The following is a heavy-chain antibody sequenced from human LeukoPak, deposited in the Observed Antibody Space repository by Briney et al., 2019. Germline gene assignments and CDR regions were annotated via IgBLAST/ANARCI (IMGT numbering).Heavy chain of an antibody. CDR3: VKGSRDSRPYYFDF. V-gene: IGHV3-23*01. Sequence: GGSLRLSCAASGFTFNNYAMSWFGQPPGKGLEGFSAITGSGGDTYHADSVKGRLTISRDNSKNMLYLQMSSLRAEDMAVYYCVKGSRDSRPYYFDFWGQGTLVTVSS. J-gene: IGHJ4*02. CDR2: ITGSGGDT. CDR1: GFTFNNYA. D-gene: IGHD3-10*01.